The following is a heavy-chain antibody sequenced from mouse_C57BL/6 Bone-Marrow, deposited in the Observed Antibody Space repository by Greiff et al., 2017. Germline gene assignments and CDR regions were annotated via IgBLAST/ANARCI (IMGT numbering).Heavy chain of an antibody. CDR2: IHPNSGST. Sequence: QVQLQQPGAELVKPGASVKLSCKASGYTFTSYWMHWVKQRPGQGLEWIGMIHPNSGSTNYNEKFKSKATLTVDKSSSTAYMQLSSLTSEDSAVYYCAREGPYYYEAYWGQGTTLTVSS. CDR1: GYTFTSYW. CDR3: AREGPYYYEAY. V-gene: IGHV1-64*01. D-gene: IGHD1-1*01. J-gene: IGHJ2*01.